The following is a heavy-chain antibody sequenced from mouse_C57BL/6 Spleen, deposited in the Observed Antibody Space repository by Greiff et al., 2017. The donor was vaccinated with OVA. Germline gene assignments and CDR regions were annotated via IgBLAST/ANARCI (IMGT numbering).Heavy chain of an antibody. CDR3: ASEGDYDYDRFAY. D-gene: IGHD2-4*01. CDR2: ISDGGSYT. V-gene: IGHV5-4*03. Sequence: EVKVVESGGGLVKPGGSLKLSCAASGFTFSSYAMSWVRQTPEKRLEWVATISDGGSYTYYPDNVKGRFTISRDNAKNNLYLQMSQLKSEDTAMYYCASEGDYDYDRFAYWGQGTLVTVSA. CDR1: GFTFSSYA. J-gene: IGHJ3*01.